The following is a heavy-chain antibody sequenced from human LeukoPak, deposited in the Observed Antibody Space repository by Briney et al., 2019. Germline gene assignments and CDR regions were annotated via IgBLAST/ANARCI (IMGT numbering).Heavy chain of an antibody. CDR2: ISYDGNNK. J-gene: IGHJ4*02. CDR1: GFTFRSYG. D-gene: IGHD2/OR15-2a*01. V-gene: IGHV3-30*18. CDR3: AKEHSRISAFDY. Sequence: GGSLRLSCAASGFTFRSYGIQWVRQAPGKGLEWVAVISYDGNNKYYLDSVKGRFSISRDNSKNTVVLQMSSLRVEDTAVYYCAKEHSRISAFDYWGQGTLVTVSS.